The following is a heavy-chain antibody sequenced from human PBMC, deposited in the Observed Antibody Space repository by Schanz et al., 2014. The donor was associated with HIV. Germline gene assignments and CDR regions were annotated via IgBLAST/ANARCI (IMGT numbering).Heavy chain of an antibody. CDR3: TREGNYYGGSAPGP. V-gene: IGHV3-23*04. D-gene: IGHD2-21*01. Sequence: EVQLVESGGGLVKPGGSLRLSCAASGFSFSVYSMNWVRQAPGKGLEWVAVINWNGDTTYYADSVKGRFTIFRDNSNNVLFLHTPTLRAEEMHTNYCTREGNYYGGSAPGPGGQGALVSVSS. J-gene: IGHJ5*02. CDR2: INWNGDTT. CDR1: GFSFSVYS.